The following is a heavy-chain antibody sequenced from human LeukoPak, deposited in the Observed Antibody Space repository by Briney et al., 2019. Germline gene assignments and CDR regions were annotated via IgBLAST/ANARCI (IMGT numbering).Heavy chain of an antibody. V-gene: IGHV1-18*01. CDR1: GYTFSSYG. J-gene: IGHJ4*02. D-gene: IGHD6-19*01. CDR2: ISAYNGNT. Sequence: ASVKVSCKASGYTFSSYGISWVRQAPGQGPEWMGWISAYNGNTNYAQKLQGRVTTTTDTSTSTAYMELRSLRSDDTAVYYCATRDSSGWYEEFWGQGTLVTVSS. CDR3: ATRDSSGWYEEF.